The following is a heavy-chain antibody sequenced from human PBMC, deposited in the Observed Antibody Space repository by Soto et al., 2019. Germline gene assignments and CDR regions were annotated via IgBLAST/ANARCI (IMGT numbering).Heavy chain of an antibody. D-gene: IGHD6-13*01. CDR2: ISSSSSYI. CDR3: ARHPERIAEIGWFDP. J-gene: IGHJ5*02. V-gene: IGHV3-21*01. CDR1: GFTFSSYA. Sequence: GGSLRLSCAASGFTFSSYAMSWVRQAPGKGVEWVSTISSSSSYIYYADSVKGRFTISRDNAKNSLYLQMNSLRAEDTVVYYCARHPERIAEIGWFDPWGQGTLVTVSS.